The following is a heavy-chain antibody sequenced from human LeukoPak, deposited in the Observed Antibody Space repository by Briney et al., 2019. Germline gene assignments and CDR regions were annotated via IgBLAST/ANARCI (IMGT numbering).Heavy chain of an antibody. J-gene: IGHJ4*02. CDR3: ARLARPARTGFDY. V-gene: IGHV4-39*01. CDR1: GGSFSSCGYY. D-gene: IGHD1-14*01. CDR2: ISYSGST. Sequence: SETLSLTCTVSGGSFSSCGYYWGWIRQPPGKGLEWFGSISYSGSTYSNPSLKSRVTISVDTSKNQFSLKLRSVTAADTALYYCARLARPARTGFDYWGQGTLVTVFS.